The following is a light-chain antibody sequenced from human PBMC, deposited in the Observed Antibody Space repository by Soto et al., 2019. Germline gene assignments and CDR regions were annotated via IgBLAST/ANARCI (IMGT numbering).Light chain of an antibody. V-gene: IGLV2-14*01. CDR2: DVS. J-gene: IGLJ1*01. CDR3: TSYTSSNTYV. CDR1: SSDVGGYNY. Sequence: QSVLAQPASVSGPPGQSITISCTGTSSDVGGYNYVSWYQQHPGKAPKLMIYDVSNRPSGISNRFSGSKSGITASLTISGLLPEDEADYYCTSYTSSNTYVFGTGTKVTVL.